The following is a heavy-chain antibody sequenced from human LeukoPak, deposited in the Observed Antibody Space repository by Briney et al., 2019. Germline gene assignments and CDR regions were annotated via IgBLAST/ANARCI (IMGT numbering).Heavy chain of an antibody. V-gene: IGHV3-48*01. CDR3: ARWVPPGAAADY. D-gene: IGHD3-10*01. Sequence: GGSLRLSCAASEFTFSSYSMNWVRQAPGKGLEWVSYITNSGNSKSYADSVKGRFTISRDNTKNSLYLQMNGLRAEDTAVYYCARWVPPGAAADYWGQGTLVIVS. CDR1: EFTFSSYS. CDR2: ITNSGNSK. J-gene: IGHJ4*02.